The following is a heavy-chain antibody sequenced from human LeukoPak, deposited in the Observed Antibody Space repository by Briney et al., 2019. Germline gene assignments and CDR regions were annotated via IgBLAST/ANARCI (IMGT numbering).Heavy chain of an antibody. Sequence: PGGSLGLSCEVFGIIFSTSAMSWARQAPGKGLEWVSGIRASDDSTYYVDSVKGRFTVSRDISKNTLYLQMNSLRVEDTAVYYCRFYTSGSDYWGQGTLVTVSS. CDR1: GIIFSTSA. D-gene: IGHD3-22*01. V-gene: IGHV3-23*01. CDR2: IRASDDST. CDR3: RFYTSGSDY. J-gene: IGHJ4*02.